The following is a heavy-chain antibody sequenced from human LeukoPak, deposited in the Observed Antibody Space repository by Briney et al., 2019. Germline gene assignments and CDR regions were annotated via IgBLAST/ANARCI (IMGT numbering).Heavy chain of an antibody. J-gene: IGHJ4*02. V-gene: IGHV1-18*01. D-gene: IGHD3-22*01. Sequence: ASVKVSCKASGYIFSKYGFTWVRQAPGQGLEWMGWISAFSGNTKYEQKFQDRVTLTTDTSTSTAYMELRSLRSDDTAVYYCARGTETDSSGSNGSFSSHYWGQGTLVSVSS. CDR3: ARGTETDSSGSNGSFSSHY. CDR2: ISAFSGNT. CDR1: GYIFSKYG.